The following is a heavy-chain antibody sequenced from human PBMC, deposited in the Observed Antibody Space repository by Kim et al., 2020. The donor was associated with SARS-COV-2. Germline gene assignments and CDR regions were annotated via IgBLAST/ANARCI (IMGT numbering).Heavy chain of an antibody. CDR2: ISGDATRT. CDR1: GFTFRNYD. J-gene: IGHJ3*01. Sequence: GGSLRLSCAASGFTFRNYDLSWVRQAPGKGPEWVSVISGDATRTYYENSVKGRFTVSRDNSRNTLSLQMNSLRAEDTAVYFCTRDAFY. V-gene: IGHV3-23*01. CDR3: TRDAFY.